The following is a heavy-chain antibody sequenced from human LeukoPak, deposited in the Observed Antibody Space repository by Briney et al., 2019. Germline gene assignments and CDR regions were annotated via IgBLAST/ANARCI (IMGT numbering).Heavy chain of an antibody. D-gene: IGHD3-10*02. Sequence: GGSLRLSCTASGLTVSSNCMSWVRQAPGKGLEWVSFIYSGGNTYYADSVRGRFTISRDNSKNTVYLQMNSLRAEDTAVYYCAELGITMIGGVWGKGTTVTISS. CDR2: IYSGGNT. CDR3: AELGITMIGGV. CDR1: GLTVSSNC. J-gene: IGHJ6*04. V-gene: IGHV3-53*01.